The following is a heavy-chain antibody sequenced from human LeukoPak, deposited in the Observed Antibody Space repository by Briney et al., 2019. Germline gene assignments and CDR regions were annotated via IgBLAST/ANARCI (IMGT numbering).Heavy chain of an antibody. CDR2: ISSSGSII. J-gene: IGHJ4*02. CDR1: GFIFSSYS. Sequence: GGSLRLSCAASGFIFSSYSMNWVRQAPGKGLEWVSYISSSGSIIYYADSVKGRFTISRDNAKNSLYLQMNSLRAEDTAVYYCARRRDSGSLQHFDYWGQGTLVTVSS. D-gene: IGHD1-26*01. V-gene: IGHV3-48*04. CDR3: ARRRDSGSLQHFDY.